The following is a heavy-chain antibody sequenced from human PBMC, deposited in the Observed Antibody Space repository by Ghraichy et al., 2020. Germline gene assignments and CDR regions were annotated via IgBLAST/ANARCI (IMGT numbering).Heavy chain of an antibody. CDR3: AREDVDGDGYSRFDY. V-gene: IGHV4-30-2*01. Sequence: SETLSLTCAVSGGSISSGGYSWSWIRQPPGKGLEWIGYIYHSGSTYYNPSLKSRVTISVDRSKNQFSLKLSSVTAADTAVYYCAREDVDGDGYSRFDYWGQGTLVTVSS. CDR2: IYHSGST. J-gene: IGHJ4*02. CDR1: GGSISSGGYS. D-gene: IGHD5-24*01.